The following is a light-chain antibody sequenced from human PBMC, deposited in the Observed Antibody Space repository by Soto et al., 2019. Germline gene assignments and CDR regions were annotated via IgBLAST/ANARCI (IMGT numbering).Light chain of an antibody. Sequence: QSVLTQPASVSGSPGQSITISCTGSTSDVGAYNYVSWYKHHPGQAPQLMIYEVSNRPSGVSNRFSGSKSGNTASLTISGLQADDEGDYYCAAWDDSLNGVVFGGGTKLTVL. CDR3: AAWDDSLNGVV. V-gene: IGLV2-14*01. CDR2: EVS. CDR1: TSDVGAYNY. J-gene: IGLJ2*01.